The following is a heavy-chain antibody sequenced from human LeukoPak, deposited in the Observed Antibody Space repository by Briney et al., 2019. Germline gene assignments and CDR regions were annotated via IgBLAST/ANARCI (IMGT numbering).Heavy chain of an antibody. D-gene: IGHD3-16*02. Sequence: GGSLRLXCAASGFTVSSNYMSWVRQTPGKGLEWVSVIYSGGSTYYADSVKGRFTISRDNSKNTLYLQMNSLRAEDTAVYYCARAIVFDAFDIWGQGTMVTVSS. CDR1: GFTVSSNY. CDR3: ARAIVFDAFDI. CDR2: IYSGGST. J-gene: IGHJ3*02. V-gene: IGHV3-53*01.